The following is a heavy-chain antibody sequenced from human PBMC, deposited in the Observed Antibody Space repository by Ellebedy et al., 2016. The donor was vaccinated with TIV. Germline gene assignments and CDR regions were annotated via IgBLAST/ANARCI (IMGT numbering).Heavy chain of an antibody. D-gene: IGHD1-7*01. CDR1: GYRFSNYW. Sequence: GESLKISCKGSGYRFSNYWIGWVRQMPGKGLEWMGVIYPGDSDTRYSPSFQGQVTISADKSISTAYLQWSSLKASDTAMYYCARTALTGTTVRWFAPWGQGTLVTVSS. V-gene: IGHV5-51*01. CDR2: IYPGDSDT. CDR3: ARTALTGTTVRWFAP. J-gene: IGHJ5*02.